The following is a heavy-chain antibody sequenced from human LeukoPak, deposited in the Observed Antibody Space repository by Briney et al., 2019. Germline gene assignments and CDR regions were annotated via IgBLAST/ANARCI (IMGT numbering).Heavy chain of an antibody. CDR2: INHSGST. Sequence: GSLRLSCAASGFTFSSYSMNWVRQPPGKGLEWIGEINHSGSTNYNPSLKSRVTISVDTSKNQFSLKLSSVTAADTAVYYCARGYYYGSGRYKGNFDYWGQGTLVTVSS. CDR1: GFTFSSYS. CDR3: ARGYYYGSGRYKGNFDY. V-gene: IGHV4-34*01. J-gene: IGHJ4*02. D-gene: IGHD3-10*01.